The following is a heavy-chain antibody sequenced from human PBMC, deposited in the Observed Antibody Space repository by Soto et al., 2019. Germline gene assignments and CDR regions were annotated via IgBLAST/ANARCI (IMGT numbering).Heavy chain of an antibody. J-gene: IGHJ6*02. D-gene: IGHD1-7*01. CDR2: INPNSGGT. V-gene: IGHV1-2*04. Sequence: ASVKVSCKASGYTFTGYYMHWVRQAPGQGLEWMGWINPNSGGTNYAQKFQGWVTMTRDTSISTAYMELSRLRSDDTAVYYCARDLLSTGTTLGYYYYGMDVWGQGTTVTVSS. CDR1: GYTFTGYY. CDR3: ARDLLSTGTTLGYYYYGMDV.